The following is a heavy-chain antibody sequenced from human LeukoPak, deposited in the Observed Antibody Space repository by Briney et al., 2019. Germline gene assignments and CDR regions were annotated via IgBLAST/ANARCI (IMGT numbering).Heavy chain of an antibody. CDR2: ISGSGGST. CDR3: AKESPHFDY. Sequence: EWVSTISGSGGSTYYADSVKGRFTISRDNSKNTLYLQMNSLRAEDTAVYYCAKESPHFDYWGQGTLVTVSS. V-gene: IGHV3-23*01. J-gene: IGHJ4*02.